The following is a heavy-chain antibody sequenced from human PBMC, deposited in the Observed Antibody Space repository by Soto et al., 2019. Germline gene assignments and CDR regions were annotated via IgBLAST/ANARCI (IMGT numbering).Heavy chain of an antibody. CDR3: ARGISNYFGSPWLHP. CDR2: MHHAGGT. V-gene: IGHV4-30-2*06. J-gene: IGHJ5*02. D-gene: IGHD3-10*01. Sequence: QVVLQEAGSGLVKPSQTLSLTCAVSGDSISSGGYSWNWIRQSSGKGLEWIGFMHHAGGTLSNPSLDRRVTISRDTSKNEFSLRLTSVTAADTAVYFCARGISNYFGSPWLHPWGQGILVTVST. CDR1: GDSISSGGYS.